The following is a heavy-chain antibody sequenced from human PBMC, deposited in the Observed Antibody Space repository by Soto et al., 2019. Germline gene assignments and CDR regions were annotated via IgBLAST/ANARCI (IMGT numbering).Heavy chain of an antibody. D-gene: IGHD3-22*01. J-gene: IGHJ4*02. V-gene: IGHV3-33*01. CDR3: ARGGGNSRDGYNYFDY. Sequence: QVQLVESGGGVVQPGRSLRLSCAASGFTFSSYGMHWVRQAPGKGLEWVAVIWYDGSNKYYADSVKGRFTISRDNSKNTLYLKMNSLRAEDTAVYYCARGGGNSRDGYNYFDYWGQGTLVTVSS. CDR1: GFTFSSYG. CDR2: IWYDGSNK.